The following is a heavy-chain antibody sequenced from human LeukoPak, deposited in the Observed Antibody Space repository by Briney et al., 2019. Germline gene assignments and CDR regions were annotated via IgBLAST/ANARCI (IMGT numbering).Heavy chain of an antibody. J-gene: IGHJ4*02. CDR2: INPNSGGT. D-gene: IGHD3-10*01. Sequence: ASVKVSCKASGYTFTGYYMHWVRQAPGQGLEWMGWINPNSGGTNYEQKFQGRVTMTRDTSISTAYMELSRLRFDDTAVYYCARDLKMVRGVTNWGQGTLVTVSS. CDR3: ARDLKMVRGVTN. V-gene: IGHV1-2*02. CDR1: GYTFTGYY.